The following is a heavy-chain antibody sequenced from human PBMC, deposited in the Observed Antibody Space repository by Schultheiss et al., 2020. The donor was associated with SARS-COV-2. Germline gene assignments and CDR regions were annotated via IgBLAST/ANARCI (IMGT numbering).Heavy chain of an antibody. CDR3: ARQWANYMDV. V-gene: IGHV1-18*01. CDR2: ISAYNGNT. D-gene: IGHD1-26*01. CDR1: GYTFTSYG. J-gene: IGHJ6*03. Sequence: GESLKISCKASGYTFTSYGISWVRQAPGQGLEWMGWISAYNGNTNYAQKLQGRVTMTTDTSTSTAYMELRSLRSDDTAVYYCARQWANYMDVWGKGTTVTVSS.